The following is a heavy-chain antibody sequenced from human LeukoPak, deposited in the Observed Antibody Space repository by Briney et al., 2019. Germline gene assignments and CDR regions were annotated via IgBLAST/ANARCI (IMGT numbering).Heavy chain of an antibody. V-gene: IGHV4-39*01. Sequence: PSETLPLTCTVSGGSISSSSYYWGWIRQPPGKGLEWIGSIYYSGSTYYNPSLKSRVTISVDTSKNQFSLKLSSVTAADTAVYYCASPRGSTSWHIDYWGQGTLVTVSS. CDR2: IYYSGST. CDR3: ASPRGSTSWHIDY. J-gene: IGHJ4*02. D-gene: IGHD2-2*01. CDR1: GGSISSSSYY.